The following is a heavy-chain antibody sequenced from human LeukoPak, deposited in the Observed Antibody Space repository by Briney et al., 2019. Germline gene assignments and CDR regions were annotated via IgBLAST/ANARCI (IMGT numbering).Heavy chain of an antibody. CDR3: ARGRVSSSTWYSTYYYYFYTDV. D-gene: IGHD1-1*01. CDR2: VDHTGST. CDR1: DDSITMYY. V-gene: IGHV4-59*01. J-gene: IGHJ6*03. Sequence: SETLSLTCRVSDDSITMYYWTWIRQPPGKGLEWIGYVDHTGSTNFNPSLNGRVSISRDTTKNLFSLRLRSVTAADTGVYFCARGRVSSSTWYSTYYYYFYTDVWGKGTTVTVSS.